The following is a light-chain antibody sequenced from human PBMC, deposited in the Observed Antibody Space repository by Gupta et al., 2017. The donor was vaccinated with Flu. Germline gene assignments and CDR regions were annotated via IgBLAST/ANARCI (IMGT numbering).Light chain of an antibody. CDR3: NSRDSTDNHQAV. CDR1: SIRISY. Sequence: SSELTQDHAVSVALGQTVRITRQGASIRISYASWYQQKPGQAPVLVIYGKNIRPSGIPDRFSGSSSGNTASLTITGAQAEDEADYYCNSRDSTDNHQAVFGGGTKLTVL. CDR2: GKN. J-gene: IGLJ2*01. V-gene: IGLV3-19*01.